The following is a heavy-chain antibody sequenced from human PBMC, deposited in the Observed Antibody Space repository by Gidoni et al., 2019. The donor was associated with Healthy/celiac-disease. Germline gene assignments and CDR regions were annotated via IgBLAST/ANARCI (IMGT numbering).Heavy chain of an antibody. Sequence: QVQLVQSGAEVKKPGSSVKVSCKASGGTFSSYAISWVRQAPGQGLEWMGGIIPIFGTANYAQKFQGRVTITADKSTSTAYMELSSLRSEDTAVYYCASRLIAVAPLSDYYFDYWGQGTLVTVSS. V-gene: IGHV1-69*06. CDR3: ASRLIAVAPLSDYYFDY. J-gene: IGHJ4*02. CDR2: IIPIFGTA. CDR1: GGTFSSYA. D-gene: IGHD6-19*01.